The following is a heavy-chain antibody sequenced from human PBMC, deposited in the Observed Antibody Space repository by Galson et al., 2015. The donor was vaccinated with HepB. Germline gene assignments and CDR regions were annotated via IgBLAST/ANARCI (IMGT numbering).Heavy chain of an antibody. D-gene: IGHD1-26*01. J-gene: IGHJ4*02. CDR3: ARDRVEWELSHFDY. CDR2: INWNGGST. Sequence: SLRLSCAASGFTFDDYGMSWVRQAPGKGLEWVSGINWNGGSTGYADSVKGRFTISRDNAKNSLYLQMNSLRAEDTALYYCARDRVEWELSHFDYWGQGTLVTVSS. CDR1: GFTFDDYG. V-gene: IGHV3-20*04.